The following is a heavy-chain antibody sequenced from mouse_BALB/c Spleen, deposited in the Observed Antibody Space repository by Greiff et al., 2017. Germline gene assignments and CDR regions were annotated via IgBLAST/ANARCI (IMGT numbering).Heavy chain of an antibody. V-gene: IGHV5-6-4*01. J-gene: IGHJ3*01. Sequence: DVKLVESGGGLVKPGGSLKLSCAASGFTFSSYTMSWVRQTPEKRLEWVATISSGGSYTYYPDSVKGRFTISRDNAKNTLYLQMSSLKSEDTAMYYCARDIGITTRSFAYWGQGTLVTVSA. D-gene: IGHD2-4*01. CDR3: ARDIGITTRSFAY. CDR1: GFTFSSYT. CDR2: ISSGGSYT.